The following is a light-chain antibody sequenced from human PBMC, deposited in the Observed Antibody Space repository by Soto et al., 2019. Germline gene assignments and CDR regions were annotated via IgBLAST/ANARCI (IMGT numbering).Light chain of an antibody. CDR1: QGISTY. V-gene: IGKV1-27*01. CDR3: QKYNPDPFT. J-gene: IGKJ3*01. CDR2: AGS. Sequence: DIQMTQSPSSLSASVGDSVNITCRASQGISTYLAWYQQKPGKSPKLLIYAGSILRSGVPSRFSGTRYDTEFTLTISSLQPEDVATYYCQKYNPDPFTFGPGTKVDMK.